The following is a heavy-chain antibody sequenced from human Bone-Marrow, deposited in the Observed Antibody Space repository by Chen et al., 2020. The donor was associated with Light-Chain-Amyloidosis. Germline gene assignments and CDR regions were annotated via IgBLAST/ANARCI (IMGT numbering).Heavy chain of an antibody. D-gene: IGHD3-3*01. CDR3: ARGSRITIFGVPYPFDAFDI. CDR2: IYYSGST. CDR1: GGSISSYY. J-gene: IGHJ3*02. V-gene: IGHV4-59*01. Sequence: QVQLQESGPGLVKPSETLSLTCTVSGGSISSYYWSWIRQPPGKGLEWIGYIYYSGSTNYNPSLKSRVTISVDTSKNQFSLKLSSVTAADTAVYYCARGSRITIFGVPYPFDAFDIWGQGTMVTVSS.